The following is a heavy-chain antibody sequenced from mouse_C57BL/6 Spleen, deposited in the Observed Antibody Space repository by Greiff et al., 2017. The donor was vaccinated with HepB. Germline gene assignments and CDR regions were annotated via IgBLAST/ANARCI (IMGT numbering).Heavy chain of an antibody. Sequence: QVQLKESGAELVRPGTSVKMSCKASGYTFTNYWIGWAKQRPGHGLEWIGDIYPGGGYTNYNEKFKGKATLTADKSSSTAYMQFSSLTSEDSAIYYCARGAIGYDYDVSWYFDVWGTGTTVTVSS. CDR1: GYTFTNYW. D-gene: IGHD2-4*01. CDR3: ARGAIGYDYDVSWYFDV. CDR2: IYPGGGYT. V-gene: IGHV1-63*01. J-gene: IGHJ1*03.